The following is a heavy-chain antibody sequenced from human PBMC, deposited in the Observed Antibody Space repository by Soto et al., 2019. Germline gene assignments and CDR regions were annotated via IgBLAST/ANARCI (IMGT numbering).Heavy chain of an antibody. CDR3: ARGGEYVGASYRRNYYDSSGYYPFDY. CDR2: IIPIFGTA. V-gene: IGHV1-69*13. CDR1: GGTFSSYA. Sequence: LVKVSWKASGGTFSSYASSWVRQAPGQGREWMGGIIPIFGTANYAQKFQGRETITAAESTSTDYMELSSLRSEDTAVYYGARGGEYVGASYRRNYYDSSGYYPFDYWGQGTLVTVSS. D-gene: IGHD3-22*01. J-gene: IGHJ4*02.